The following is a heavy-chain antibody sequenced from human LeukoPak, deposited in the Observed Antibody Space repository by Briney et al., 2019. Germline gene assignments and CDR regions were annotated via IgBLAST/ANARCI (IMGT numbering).Heavy chain of an antibody. CDR2: IRYDGSNK. J-gene: IGHJ4*02. Sequence: GGSLRLSCAASGFTFSSYGMHWVRQAPGKGLEWVAFIRYDGSNKYYADSVKGRFTISRDNSKNTLYLQMNSLNSLRAEDTAVYYCAKANDYGDYGGFDSWGQGTLVTVSS. D-gene: IGHD4-17*01. CDR3: AKANDYGDYGGFDS. V-gene: IGHV3-30*02. CDR1: GFTFSSYG.